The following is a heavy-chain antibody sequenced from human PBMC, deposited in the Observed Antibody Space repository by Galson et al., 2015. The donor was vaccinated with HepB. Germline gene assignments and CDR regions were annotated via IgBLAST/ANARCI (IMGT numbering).Heavy chain of an antibody. CDR1: GFTFDAYS. V-gene: IGHV3-48*02. J-gene: IGHJ3*02. CDR3: AGESSGSGLFDI. Sequence: SLRLSCAASGFTFDAYSMNWVRQAPGKGLEWVSYISSSSGTIFYADSVKGRLTISRDNAKNSLYLQMNSLRDEDTAVYYCAGESSGSGLFDIWGQGTMVTVSS. CDR2: ISSSSGTI. D-gene: IGHD6-13*01.